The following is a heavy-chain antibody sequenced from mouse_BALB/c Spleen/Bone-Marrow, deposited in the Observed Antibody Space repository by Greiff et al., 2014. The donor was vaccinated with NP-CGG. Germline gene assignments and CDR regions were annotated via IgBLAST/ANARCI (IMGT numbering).Heavy chain of an antibody. CDR2: IDPSDSET. CDR1: GYSFTSYW. CDR3: ASPSDGNPFAY. Sequence: VQLQQSGPQLVRPGASVKISCKASGYSFTSYWMHWVKQRPGQGLEWIDMIDPSDSETRLNQKFKDKATLTVDKSSSTAYMQLSSPTSEDSAVYYCASPSDGNPFAYWGQGTLVTVSA. J-gene: IGHJ3*01. V-gene: IGHV1S126*01. D-gene: IGHD2-1*01.